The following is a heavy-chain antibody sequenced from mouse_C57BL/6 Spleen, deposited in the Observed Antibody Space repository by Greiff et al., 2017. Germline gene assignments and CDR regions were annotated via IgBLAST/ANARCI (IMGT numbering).Heavy chain of an antibody. Sequence: QVQLQQSGPELVKPGASVKISCKASGYAFSSSWMNWVKQRPGKGLEWIGRIYPGDGDTNYNGKFKGKATLTADKSSSTAYMQLSSLTSEDSAVYFCARGAAQGPLDYWGQGTTLTVSS. CDR3: ARGAAQGPLDY. J-gene: IGHJ2*01. CDR2: IYPGDGDT. D-gene: IGHD3-2*02. CDR1: GYAFSSSW. V-gene: IGHV1-82*01.